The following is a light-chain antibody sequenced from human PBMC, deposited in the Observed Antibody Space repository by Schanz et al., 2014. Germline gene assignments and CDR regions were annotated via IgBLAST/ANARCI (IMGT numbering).Light chain of an antibody. V-gene: IGKV3-20*01. J-gene: IGKJ2*01. Sequence: IVLTQSPATLSLSPGERATLSCRASQSVSTYLAWYQQKPGQPPRLLIYDSSNRATGIPARFSGSGSGTDFTLTISRLEPEDFAVYYCQQYDRSPPYTFGQGTKLEIK. CDR2: DSS. CDR3: QQYDRSPPYT. CDR1: QSVSTY.